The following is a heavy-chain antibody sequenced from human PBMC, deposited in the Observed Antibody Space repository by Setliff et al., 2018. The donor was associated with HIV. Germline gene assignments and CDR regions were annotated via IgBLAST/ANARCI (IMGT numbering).Heavy chain of an antibody. CDR3: AILGRRYCNHYTASCYETACGDSDLTPSDY. CDR2: ILPLPNSP. CDR1: GGDFRNYA. D-gene: IGHD4-17*01. V-gene: IGHV1-69*13. Sequence: GASVKVSCKASGGDFRNYAISWVRQAPGQGLEWVGGILPLPNSPNFAQRFEGRVTLTADEPTRTAYMDFTSLRPDDTAVYYCAILGRRYCNHYTASCYETACGDSDLTPSDYWGPGTLVTVSS. J-gene: IGHJ4*02.